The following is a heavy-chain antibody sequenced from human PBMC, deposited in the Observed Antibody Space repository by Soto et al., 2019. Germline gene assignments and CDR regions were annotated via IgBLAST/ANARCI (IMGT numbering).Heavy chain of an antibody. V-gene: IGHV5-10-1*01. J-gene: IGHJ4*02. CDR2: INPSDSYT. Sequence: PXESLTISRQGSGYSFTSYWIGWVRQRPGKGLEWMGRINPSDSYTTYSPSFQGHVTISTDKSFSTAYLQWSGLKASDTAMYYCARLGYCTGTSCYTFDSWGQGTLVTVSS. CDR3: ARLGYCTGTSCYTFDS. D-gene: IGHD2-2*02. CDR1: GYSFTSYW.